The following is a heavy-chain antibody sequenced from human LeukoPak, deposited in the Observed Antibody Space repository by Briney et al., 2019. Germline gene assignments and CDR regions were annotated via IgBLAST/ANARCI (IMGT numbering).Heavy chain of an antibody. J-gene: IGHJ5*02. D-gene: IGHD3-16*01. Sequence: SETLSLTCTVSGGSISSGSYYWGWIRQPPGKGLEWIGSIYYSGSTYYNPSLKSRVTISVDTSKNQFSLKLSSVTAADTAVYYCARWGTLRPLWFDPWGQGTLVTVSS. CDR1: GGSISSGSYY. CDR2: IYYSGST. CDR3: ARWGTLRPLWFDP. V-gene: IGHV4-39*01.